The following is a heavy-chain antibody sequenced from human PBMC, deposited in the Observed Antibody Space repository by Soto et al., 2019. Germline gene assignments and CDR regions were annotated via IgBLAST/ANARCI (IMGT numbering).Heavy chain of an antibody. J-gene: IGHJ6*02. CDR1: GGTFSSYT. Sequence: QVQLVQSGAEVKKPGSSVKVSCKASGGTFSSYTISWVRQAPGQGLEWMGRIIPILGIANYAQKFQGRVTITADKSTSTAYMALSSLRSEDTAVYYCAGDIVVVPASGMVVWGQGTTVTVSS. D-gene: IGHD2-2*01. V-gene: IGHV1-69*08. CDR3: AGDIVVVPASGMVV. CDR2: IIPILGIA.